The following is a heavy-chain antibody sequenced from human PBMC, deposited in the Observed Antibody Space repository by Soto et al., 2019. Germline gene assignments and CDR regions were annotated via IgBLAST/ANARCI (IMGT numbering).Heavy chain of an antibody. CDR2: IYYSGST. D-gene: IGHD3-3*01. V-gene: IGHV4-59*01. J-gene: IGHJ6*02. CDR1: CGSISSYY. Sequence: ASETLSLTCTFSCGSISSYYWSWIRQPPGKGLEWIGYIYYSGSTNYNPSLKSRVTISVDTSKNQFSLKLSSVTAADTAVYYCARGGFLEWLLGMDYYYGMDVWGQGTTVTVSS. CDR3: ARGGFLEWLLGMDYYYGMDV.